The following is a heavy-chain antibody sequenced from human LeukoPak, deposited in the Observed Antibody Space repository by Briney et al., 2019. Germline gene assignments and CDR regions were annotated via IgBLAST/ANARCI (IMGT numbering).Heavy chain of an antibody. D-gene: IGHD6-13*01. CDR1: GFTFSSYG. J-gene: IGHJ6*02. CDR3: AGLAAAGTRDYYYYYGMDV. CDR2: IWYDGSNK. Sequence: PGGSLRLSCAASGFTFSSYGMHWVRQAPGKGLEWVAVIWYDGSNKYCADSVKGRFTISRDNSKNALYLQMNSLRAEDTAVYYCAGLAAAGTRDYYYYYGMDVWGQGTTVTVSS. V-gene: IGHV3-33*01.